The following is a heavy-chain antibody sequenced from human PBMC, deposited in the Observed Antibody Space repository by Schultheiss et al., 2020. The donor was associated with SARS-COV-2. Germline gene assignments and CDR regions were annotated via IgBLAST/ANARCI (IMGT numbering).Heavy chain of an antibody. CDR3: ASRTGNPRLNYYYYYMDV. V-gene: IGHV1-8*01. J-gene: IGHJ6*03. CDR2: MNPNSGNT. CDR1: GYTFTSYD. D-gene: IGHD4-23*01. Sequence: ASVKVSCKASGYTFTSYDINWVRQATGQGLEWMGWMNPNSGNTGYAQKFQGRVTMTRDASISTAYMELSRLRFDDTAVYYCASRTGNPRLNYYYYYMDVWGKGTTVTVSS.